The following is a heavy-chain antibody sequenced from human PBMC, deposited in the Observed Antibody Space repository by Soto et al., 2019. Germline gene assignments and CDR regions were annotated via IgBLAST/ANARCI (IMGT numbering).Heavy chain of an antibody. V-gene: IGHV5-51*01. Sequence: GESRKISCKGSGYSFTSYWIGWVRQMPGKGLEWMGIIYPGDSDTRYSPSFQGQVTISADKSISTAYLQWSSLKASDTAMYYCARGQDTAMVYPPWFDPWGQGTLVTVSS. CDR1: GYSFTSYW. J-gene: IGHJ5*02. D-gene: IGHD5-18*01. CDR2: IYPGDSDT. CDR3: ARGQDTAMVYPPWFDP.